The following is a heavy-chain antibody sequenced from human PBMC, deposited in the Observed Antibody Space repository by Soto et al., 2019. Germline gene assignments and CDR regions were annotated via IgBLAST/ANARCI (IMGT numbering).Heavy chain of an antibody. D-gene: IGHD2-15*01. CDR2: IYPGDSDT. CDR3: ARLDSDGGSYYYYGMDV. J-gene: IGHJ6*02. V-gene: IGHV5-51*01. CDR1: GYSFTSYW. Sequence: PGESLKISCKGSGYSFTSYWIGWVRQMPGKGLEWMGIIYPGDSDTRYSPSFQGQVTISADKSISTAYLQWSSLKASDTAMYYCARLDSDGGSYYYYGMDVWGQGTTVTVSS.